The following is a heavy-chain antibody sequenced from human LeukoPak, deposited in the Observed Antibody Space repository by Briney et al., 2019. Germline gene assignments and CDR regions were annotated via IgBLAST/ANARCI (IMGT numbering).Heavy chain of an antibody. D-gene: IGHD3-3*01. CDR2: IYYSGST. CDR1: GGSISSGGYY. Sequence: MTSETLSLTCTVSGGSISSGGYYWSWIRQHPGKGLEWIGYIYYSGSTYYNPSLKSRVTISVDTSKNQFSLKLSSVTAADTAVYYCARDGLGGMDVWGQGTTVTVSS. J-gene: IGHJ6*02. CDR3: ARDGLGGMDV. V-gene: IGHV4-31*03.